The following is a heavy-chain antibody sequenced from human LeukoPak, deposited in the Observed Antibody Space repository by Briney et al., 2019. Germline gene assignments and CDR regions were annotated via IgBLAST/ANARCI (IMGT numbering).Heavy chain of an antibody. V-gene: IGHV3-66*04. J-gene: IGHJ4*02. D-gene: IGHD6-13*01. CDR1: GFTVSSNY. Sequence: GGSLRLSCAASGFTVSSNYMSWVRQAPGKGLEWVSVIYNGGSTYYADSVKGRFTISRDKSKDTFFCQMNSLTAVDTAVYYLARRKAAAGFEYWGEGTVVTVSS. CDR2: IYNGGST. CDR3: ARRKAAAGFEY.